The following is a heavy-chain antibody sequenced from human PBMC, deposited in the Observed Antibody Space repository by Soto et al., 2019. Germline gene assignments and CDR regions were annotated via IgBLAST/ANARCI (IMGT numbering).Heavy chain of an antibody. Sequence: SETLSLTCTVSGGSISSGDYYWSLIRQPPGKGLEWIGYIYYSGSTYYNPSLKSRVTISVDTSKNQFSLKLSSVTAADTAVYYCARVAYGGISNGLDPWDKETLATVAS. CDR3: ARVAYGGISNGLDP. J-gene: IGHJ5*02. V-gene: IGHV4-30-4*01. CDR1: GGSISSGDYY. CDR2: IYYSGST. D-gene: IGHD2-15*01.